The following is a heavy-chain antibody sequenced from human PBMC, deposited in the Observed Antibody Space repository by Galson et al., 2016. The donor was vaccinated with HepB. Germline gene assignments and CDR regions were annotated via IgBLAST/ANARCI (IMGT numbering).Heavy chain of an antibody. J-gene: IGHJ6*02. CDR3: ARGRGNSNYGMDV. D-gene: IGHD4-23*01. CDR1: GFTFTSHV. V-gene: IGHV1-3*01. CDR2: INGDNSKI. Sequence: SVKVSCKASGFTFTSHVMHWVHQAPGQRPEWMGWINGDNSKIRYSQKFEGRVTITRDTSATTDYMELSSLTSEDTAVYYCARGRGNSNYGMDVWGQGTTVTVSS.